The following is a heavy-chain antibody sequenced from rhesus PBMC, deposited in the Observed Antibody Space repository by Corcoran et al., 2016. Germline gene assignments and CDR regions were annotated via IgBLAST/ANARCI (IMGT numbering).Heavy chain of an antibody. V-gene: IGHV4-169*01. CDR3: AASYYSGSQDY. D-gene: IGHD3-16*01. CDR2: IYGSGSST. Sequence: QLQLQESGPGLVKPSATMSVTCAVSGGSISSSYWSWIRQAPGKGLEWIGYIYGSGSSTNYNPSLKSRVTLSVDTSKNQLSLKLSSVTAADTAVYYCAASYYSGSQDYWGQGVLVTVSS. J-gene: IGHJ4*01. CDR1: GGSISSSY.